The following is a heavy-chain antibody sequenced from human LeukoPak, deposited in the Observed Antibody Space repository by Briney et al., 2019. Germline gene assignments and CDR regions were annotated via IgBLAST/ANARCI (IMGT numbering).Heavy chain of an antibody. CDR2: IIPIFGTA. J-gene: IGHJ4*02. V-gene: IGHV1-69*13. CDR3: ARASIAYSSGWENDY. Sequence: GASVKVSCKASGGTFSSYAISWVRQAPGQGLEWMGGIIPIFGTANYAQKFQGRVTITADESTSTAYMGLSSLRSEDTAVYYCARASIAYSSGWENDYWGQGTLVTVSS. CDR1: GGTFSSYA. D-gene: IGHD6-19*01.